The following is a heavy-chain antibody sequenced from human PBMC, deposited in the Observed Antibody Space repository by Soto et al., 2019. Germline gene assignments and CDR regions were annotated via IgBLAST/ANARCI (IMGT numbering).Heavy chain of an antibody. Sequence: PSETLSLTCTVTGGSMTSGDQYWTWIRHRPGEGLEWFGYINHRGSLYYNPSLKSRVSMSVDASKNQFSLNLSSVTAADTAVYYCARGRTQRQGRNMDVWRQGTTVTVS. CDR1: GGSMTSGDQY. J-gene: IGHJ6*02. CDR3: ARGRTQRQGRNMDV. CDR2: INHRGSL. V-gene: IGHV4-31*03. D-gene: IGHD1-1*01.